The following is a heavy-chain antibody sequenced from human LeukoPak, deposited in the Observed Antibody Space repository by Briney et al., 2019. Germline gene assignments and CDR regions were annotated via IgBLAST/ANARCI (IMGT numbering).Heavy chain of an antibody. J-gene: IGHJ4*02. CDR2: VSGSGGST. V-gene: IGHV3-23*01. CDR3: AKEGMYYDILTGYYEGYFDY. CDR1: GFTFSTYA. Sequence: GGSLRLSCAASGFTFSTYAMSWVRQAPGKGLEWVSGVSGSGGSTHYADSVKGRCTISRDNSKNTLYLQMNSLRAEDTAVYYCAKEGMYYDILTGYYEGYFDYWGQGTLVTVSS. D-gene: IGHD3-9*01.